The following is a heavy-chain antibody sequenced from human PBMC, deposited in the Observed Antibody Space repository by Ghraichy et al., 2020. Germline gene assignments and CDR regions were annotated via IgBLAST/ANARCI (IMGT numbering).Heavy chain of an antibody. D-gene: IGHD6-19*01. CDR3: ATIGVAGIAKYYFNS. CDR1: GDSLSSYY. V-gene: IGHV4-4*09. CDR2: IYTSGAT. Sequence: SETLSLTCTVSGDSLSSYYWSWIRQPPGKGLEWIGYIYTSGATNYNPSLESRVTISIDTSKNQFSLILSSVTAADTAVYYCATIGVAGIAKYYFNSWGQGTQVTVSS. J-gene: IGHJ4*02.